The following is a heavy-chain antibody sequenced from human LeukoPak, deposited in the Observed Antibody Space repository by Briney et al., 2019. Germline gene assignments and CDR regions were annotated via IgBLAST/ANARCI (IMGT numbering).Heavy chain of an antibody. CDR2: IYYRGST. V-gene: IGHV4-59*01. CDR1: GGSINNYY. CDR3: ARGGDYGDLRYFDY. D-gene: IGHD4-17*01. Sequence: PSETLSLTCTVSGGSINNYYWSWIRQPPGKGLEWIGYIYYRGSTNYNPSLKSRATFSVDTSKNQFSLKLNSVTAAATAVYYCARGGDYGDLRYFDYWGQGTLVTVSS. J-gene: IGHJ4*02.